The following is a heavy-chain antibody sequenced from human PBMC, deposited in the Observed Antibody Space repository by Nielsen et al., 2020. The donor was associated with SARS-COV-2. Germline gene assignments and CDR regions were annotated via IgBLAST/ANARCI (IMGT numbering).Heavy chain of an antibody. CDR3: AKDTIPYSSSWKYYFDY. CDR2: ISWDGGST. CDR1: GFPFDDYT. V-gene: IGHV3-43*01. Sequence: GESLKISCAASGFPFDDYTMHWVRQAPGKGLEWVSLISWDGGSTYYADSVKGRFTISRDNSKNSLYLQMNSLRTEDTALYYCAKDTIPYSSSWKYYFDYWGQGTLVTVSS. J-gene: IGHJ4*02. D-gene: IGHD6-13*01.